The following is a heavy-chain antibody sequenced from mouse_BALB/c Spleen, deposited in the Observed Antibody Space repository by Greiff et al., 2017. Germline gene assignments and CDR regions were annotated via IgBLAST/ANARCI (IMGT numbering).Heavy chain of an antibody. CDR2: IDPANGNT. CDR1: GFNIKDTY. D-gene: IGHD2-10*02. J-gene: IGHJ3*01. Sequence: VQLQQSGAELVKPGASVKLSCTASGFNIKDTYMHWVKQRPEQGLEWIGRIDPANGNTKYDPKFQGKATITADTSSNTAYLQLSSLTSEDTAVYYCARSLYGNSAWFAYWGQGTLVTVSA. CDR3: ARSLYGNSAWFAY. V-gene: IGHV14-3*02.